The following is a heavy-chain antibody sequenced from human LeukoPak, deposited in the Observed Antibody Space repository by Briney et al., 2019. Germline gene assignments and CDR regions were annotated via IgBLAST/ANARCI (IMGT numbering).Heavy chain of an antibody. J-gene: IGHJ3*02. V-gene: IGHV4-34*01. D-gene: IGHD3-22*01. CDR2: INHSGSA. CDR1: GGPFSGYY. Sequence: TSETLSLTCAVYGGPFSGYYWSWIRQPPGKGLEWIGEINHSGSANYNPSLKSRVTISVDMSKNQFSLKLSSVTAADTAVYYCARSLYYYDSSGHYDAFDIWGQGTMVAVSS. CDR3: ARSLYYYDSSGHYDAFDI.